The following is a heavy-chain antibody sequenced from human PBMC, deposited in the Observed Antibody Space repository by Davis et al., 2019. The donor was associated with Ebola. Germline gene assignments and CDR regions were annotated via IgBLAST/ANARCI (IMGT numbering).Heavy chain of an antibody. D-gene: IGHD6-13*01. Sequence: PGGSLRLSCTASGFTFGDYAMSWVRQAPGKGLEWVGRIKSKTDGGTADYAAPVKTRFTISRDDSKNTLYLQMNSLKSEDTAVYYCTRTPAAGLWGQGTLVTVSS. V-gene: IGHV3-15*01. J-gene: IGHJ4*02. CDR3: TRTPAAGL. CDR2: IKSKTDGGTA. CDR1: GFTFGDYA.